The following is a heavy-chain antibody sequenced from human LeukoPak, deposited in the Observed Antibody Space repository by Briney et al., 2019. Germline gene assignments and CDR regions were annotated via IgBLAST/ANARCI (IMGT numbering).Heavy chain of an antibody. CDR2: IIPIFGTA. CDR3: ARGRYSGYDTSNDY. V-gene: IGHV1-69*13. D-gene: IGHD5-12*01. Sequence: SVKVSCKASGGTFSSYAISWVRQAPGQGLEWVGGIIPIFGTANYAQKFQGRVTITADESTSTAYMELSSLRSEDTAVYYCARGRYSGYDTSNDYWGQGTLVTVSS. J-gene: IGHJ4*02. CDR1: GGTFSSYA.